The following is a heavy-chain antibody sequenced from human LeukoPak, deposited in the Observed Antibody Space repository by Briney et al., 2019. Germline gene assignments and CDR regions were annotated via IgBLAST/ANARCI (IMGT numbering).Heavy chain of an antibody. CDR1: GGSISSGSYY. D-gene: IGHD2-2*01. CDR3: ARASLSGYGFDY. V-gene: IGHV4-61*02. CDR2: IYTSGST. J-gene: IGHJ4*02. Sequence: PSETLSLTCTVYGGSISSGSYYWSWIRQPAGKGLEWIGRIYTSGSTNYNPSLKSRVTISVDTSKNQFSLKLSSVTAADTAVYYCARASLSGYGFDYWGQGTLVTVSS.